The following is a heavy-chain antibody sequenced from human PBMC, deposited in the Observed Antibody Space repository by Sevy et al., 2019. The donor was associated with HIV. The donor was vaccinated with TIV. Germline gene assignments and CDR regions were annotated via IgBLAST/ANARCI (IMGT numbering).Heavy chain of an antibody. D-gene: IGHD4-17*01. Sequence: GGSLRLSCAASGFTFSYYSMNWVRQAPGKGLEWVSSIRSTGTDKRYAGSVKGRFTISRDNAQNSLSLQMNSLRAEDTAVYYCARDRGYGDYGGEFDYWGQGTLVTVSS. V-gene: IGHV3-21*01. CDR2: IRSTGTDK. CDR3: ARDRGYGDYGGEFDY. J-gene: IGHJ4*02. CDR1: GFTFSYYS.